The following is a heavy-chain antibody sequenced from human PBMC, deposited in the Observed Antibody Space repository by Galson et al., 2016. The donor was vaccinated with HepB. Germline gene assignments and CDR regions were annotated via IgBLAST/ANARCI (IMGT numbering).Heavy chain of an antibody. V-gene: IGHV4-4*02. CDR2: IYHSGST. CDR3: ARRWALRFDP. D-gene: IGHD1-26*01. J-gene: IGHJ5*02. CDR1: GDSINSSNW. Sequence: ETLSLTCAVSGDSINSSNWWSWVRQPPGKGLEWIGEIYHSGSTIYNPSLKSRVTISVDKSKNQFSLKVSSATAADTAVYYCARRWALRFDPWGQGTLVTVSS.